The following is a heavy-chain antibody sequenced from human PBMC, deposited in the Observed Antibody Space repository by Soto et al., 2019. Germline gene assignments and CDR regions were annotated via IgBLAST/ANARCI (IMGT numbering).Heavy chain of an antibody. CDR1: GFTFSSYG. Sequence: GGSLRLSCAASGFTFSSYGMHWVRQAPGKGLEWVAVIWYDGSNKYYADSVKGRFTISRDNSKNTLYLQMNSLRAEDTAVYYCAKRDDYYDSSGYGYCYFDLWGRGTLVTVSS. V-gene: IGHV3-33*06. CDR2: IWYDGSNK. J-gene: IGHJ2*01. CDR3: AKRDDYYDSSGYGYCYFDL. D-gene: IGHD3-22*01.